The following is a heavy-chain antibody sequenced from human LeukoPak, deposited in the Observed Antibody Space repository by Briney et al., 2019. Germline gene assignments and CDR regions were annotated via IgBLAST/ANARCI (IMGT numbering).Heavy chain of an antibody. CDR2: IYYSGST. J-gene: IGHJ6*02. D-gene: IGHD3-22*01. CDR3: ARDTGYLGSNYGMDV. CDR1: GGSISSFY. Sequence: SETLSLTCTVSGGSISSFYWSWIRQPPGKGLEWIGYIYYSGSTNYNPSLKSRVTISVDTSKNQFSLKLSSVTAADTAVYYCARDTGYLGSNYGMDVWGQGTTVTVSS. V-gene: IGHV4-59*01.